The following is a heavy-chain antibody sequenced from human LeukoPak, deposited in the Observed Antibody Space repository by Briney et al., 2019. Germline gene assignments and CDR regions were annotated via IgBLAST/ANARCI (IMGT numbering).Heavy chain of an antibody. CDR3: AKGPAILITPFDY. CDR2: IRYDGSNK. D-gene: IGHD3-16*01. Sequence: GGSLRLSCAASGFTFSNYWMNWVRQAPGKGLEWVAYIRYDGSNKYYADSVKGRFTISRDNSKKTLYLQMNSLRAEDTAVYYCAKGPAILITPFDYWGQGTLVTVSS. J-gene: IGHJ4*02. V-gene: IGHV3-30*02. CDR1: GFTFSNYW.